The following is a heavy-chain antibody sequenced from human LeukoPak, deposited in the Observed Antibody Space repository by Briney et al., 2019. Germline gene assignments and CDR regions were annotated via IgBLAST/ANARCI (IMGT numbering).Heavy chain of an antibody. J-gene: IGHJ6*03. CDR2: ISRSGGAT. CDR3: AKDGYCSSTSCYTHYYYYMDV. Sequence: GGSLRLSCAASRFTFSSYVMSWVRQAPGKGLEWVSSISRSGGATYYADSVKGRFTISRDNSRNTLSLHMNSLRAEDTAVYYCAKDGYCSSTSCYTHYYYYMDVWGKGTTVTISS. V-gene: IGHV3-23*01. CDR1: RFTFSSYV. D-gene: IGHD2-2*02.